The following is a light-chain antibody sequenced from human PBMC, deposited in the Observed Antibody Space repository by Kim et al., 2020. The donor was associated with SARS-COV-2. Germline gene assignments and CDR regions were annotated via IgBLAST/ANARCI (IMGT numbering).Light chain of an antibody. V-gene: IGKV3-20*01. CDR2: FAS. J-gene: IGKJ1*01. CDR3: QQYHAHPA. CDR1: RVLPSNL. Sequence: LPPGSATTPSSRARRVLPSNLLSWYQQRPGQAPNLLFHFASRTATGIPDRFSGGWSGTDFTLSINILEREDFAVYYCQQYHAHPAFGQGTKVDIK.